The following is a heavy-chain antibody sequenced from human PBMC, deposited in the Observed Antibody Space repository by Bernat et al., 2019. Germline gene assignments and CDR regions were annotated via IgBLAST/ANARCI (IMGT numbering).Heavy chain of an antibody. D-gene: IGHD6-19*01. CDR3: ARDGAVAGSSEFDY. V-gene: IGHV3-48*03. CDR2: ISSSGSTI. Sequence: EVQLVESGGGLVQPGGSLRLSCAASGFTFSSYEMNWVRQAPGKGLEWVSYISSSGSTIYDADAVKGRFTISRDNAKNSLYLQMNSLRAEDTAVYYCARDGAVAGSSEFDYWGQGTLVTVSS. CDR1: GFTFSSYE. J-gene: IGHJ4*02.